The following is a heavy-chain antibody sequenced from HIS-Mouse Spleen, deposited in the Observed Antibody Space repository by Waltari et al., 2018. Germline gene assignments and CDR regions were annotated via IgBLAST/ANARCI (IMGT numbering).Heavy chain of an antibody. CDR3: ARDRDQGIAAADDDAFDI. J-gene: IGHJ3*02. Sequence: QLQLQESGPGLVKPSETLSLTCTVPGGSISSSSYDGGWIRRPPGRGLEWIGSIYYSGSTYYNPSLKSRVTISVDTSKNQFSLKLSSVTAADTAVYYCARDRDQGIAAADDDAFDIWGQGTMVTVSS. D-gene: IGHD6-13*01. CDR2: IYYSGST. V-gene: IGHV4-39*07. CDR1: GGSISSSSYD.